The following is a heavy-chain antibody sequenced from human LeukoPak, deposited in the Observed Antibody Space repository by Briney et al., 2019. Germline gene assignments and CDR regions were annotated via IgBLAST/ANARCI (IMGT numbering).Heavy chain of an antibody. V-gene: IGHV4-59*01. CDR1: GGSISSYY. J-gene: IGHJ5*02. Sequence: SETLSLTCTVSGGSISSYYWSWIRQPPGKGLDWIGYIYYSGSTNYNPSLKSRVTISVDTSKNQFSLKLSSVTAADTAVYYCARDWYVDTAMAPYNWFDPWGQGTLVTVSS. CDR3: ARDWYVDTAMAPYNWFDP. D-gene: IGHD5-18*01. CDR2: IYYSGST.